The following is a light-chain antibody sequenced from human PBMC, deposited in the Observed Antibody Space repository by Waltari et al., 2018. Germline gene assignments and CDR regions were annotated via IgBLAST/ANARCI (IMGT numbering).Light chain of an antibody. CDR1: QGISNH. J-gene: IGKJ3*01. CDR3: QKYNSAPLT. Sequence: DIQMTQSPSSLSASVGDRVTITCRASQGISNHLAWYQQKPGKVPKLLIYVASTLQSVVPSRFSGSGSGTDFTLTISSLQPEDVATYYCQKYNSAPLTFGPGTKVDIK. V-gene: IGKV1-27*01. CDR2: VAS.